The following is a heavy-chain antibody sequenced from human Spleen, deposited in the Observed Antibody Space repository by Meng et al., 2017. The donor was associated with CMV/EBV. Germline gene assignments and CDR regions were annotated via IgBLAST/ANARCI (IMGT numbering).Heavy chain of an antibody. CDR1: GFTFSSYG. J-gene: IGHJ4*02. D-gene: IGHD3-16*01. V-gene: IGHV3-30*02. Sequence: GGSLRLSCAASGFTFSSYGMHWVRQAPGKGLEWVAFIRYDGSNKYYADSVKGRFTISRDNSKNTLYLEMSSLRAEDTAVYYCASTLSTSGSYWGQGTLVTVSS. CDR2: IRYDGSNK. CDR3: ASTLSTSGSY.